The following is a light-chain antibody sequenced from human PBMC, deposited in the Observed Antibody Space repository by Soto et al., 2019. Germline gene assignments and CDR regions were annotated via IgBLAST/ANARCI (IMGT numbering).Light chain of an antibody. CDR2: AAS. CDR3: QQYYSFTPT. Sequence: AIQMTQSPSSLSASVGYIFTITCRASQGIRNDLGWYQQKQGKAPELLIYAASTLQSGVPSRLSGSGYGTDLTITISCMKYEDFETYYCQQYYSFTPTFGQGTKVDIK. J-gene: IGKJ1*01. V-gene: IGKV1-6*01. CDR1: QGIRND.